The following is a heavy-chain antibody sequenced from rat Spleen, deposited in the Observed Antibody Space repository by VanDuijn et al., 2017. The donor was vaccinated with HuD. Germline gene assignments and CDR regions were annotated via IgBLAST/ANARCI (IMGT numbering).Heavy chain of an antibody. V-gene: IGHV5-29*01. CDR1: GFTFSDYY. D-gene: IGHD1-1*01. J-gene: IGHJ2*01. Sequence: EVQLVESDGGLVQPGRSLKLSCAASGFTFSDYYMAWVRQAPTKGLEWVATISYDGSSTYYRDSVKGRFTISRDNAKSTLYLQMDSLRSEDTATYYCARLMGPYYSVFFDYWGQGVMVTVSS. CDR2: ISYDGSST. CDR3: ARLMGPYYSVFFDY.